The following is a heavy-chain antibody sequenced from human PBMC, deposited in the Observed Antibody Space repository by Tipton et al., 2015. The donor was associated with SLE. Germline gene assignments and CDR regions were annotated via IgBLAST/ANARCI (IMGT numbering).Heavy chain of an antibody. D-gene: IGHD3-22*01. CDR2: INWNGGST. CDR1: GFTFDDYG. CDR3: ARDVSYYYDSSGLGY. Sequence: SLRLSCAASGFTFDDYGMSWVRQAPGKGLEWVSGINWNGGSTGYADSVKGRFTISRDNSKNTLYLQMNSLRAEDTAVYYCARDVSYYYDSSGLGYWGQGTLVTVSS. V-gene: IGHV3-20*04. J-gene: IGHJ4*02.